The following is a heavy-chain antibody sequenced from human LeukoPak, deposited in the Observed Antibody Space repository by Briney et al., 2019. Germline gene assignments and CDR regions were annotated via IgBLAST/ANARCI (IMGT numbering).Heavy chain of an antibody. V-gene: IGHV3-74*01. CDR3: ARGPVAGLFDH. CDR1: GFTFSSYW. D-gene: IGHD6-19*01. CDR2: INIDGSST. Sequence: GGSLRLSCAASGFTFSSYWMHWVGPAPGKGRVWVSRINIDGSSTSYADSVKGRFTISRDNAKNTLYLQMNSLRAEDTAVYYCARGPVAGLFDHWGQGTLVTVSS. J-gene: IGHJ4*02.